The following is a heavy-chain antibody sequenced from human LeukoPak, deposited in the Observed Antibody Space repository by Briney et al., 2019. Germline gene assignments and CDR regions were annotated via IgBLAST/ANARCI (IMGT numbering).Heavy chain of an antibody. Sequence: GGSLRLSCAASGFTFSSYAMHWVRQAPGKGLEWVAVISYGGSNKYYADSVKGRFTISRDNSKNTLYLQMNSLRAEDTAVYYCARGTRWFGGGGGFDYWGQGTLVTVSS. CDR3: ARGTRWFGGGGGFDY. J-gene: IGHJ4*02. CDR2: ISYGGSNK. V-gene: IGHV3-30-3*01. CDR1: GFTFSSYA. D-gene: IGHD3-10*01.